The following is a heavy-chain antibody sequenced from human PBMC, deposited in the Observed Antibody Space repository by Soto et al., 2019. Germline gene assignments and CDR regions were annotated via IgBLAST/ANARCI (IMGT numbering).Heavy chain of an antibody. V-gene: IGHV4-4*07. CDR2: IYTSGST. J-gene: IGHJ6*02. CDR1: GGSISSYY. Sequence: SETLSLTCTVSGGSISSYYWSWIRQPAGKGLEWIGRIYTSGSTNCNPSLKSRVTMSVDTSKNQFSLKLSSVTAADTAVYYCARGGIAARSNYYYGMDVWGQGTTVTVSS. D-gene: IGHD6-6*01. CDR3: ARGGIAARSNYYYGMDV.